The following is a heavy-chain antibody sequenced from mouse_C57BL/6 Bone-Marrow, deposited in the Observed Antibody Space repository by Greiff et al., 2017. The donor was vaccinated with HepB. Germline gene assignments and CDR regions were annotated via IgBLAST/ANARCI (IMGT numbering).Heavy chain of an antibody. CDR1: GISITTGNYR. D-gene: IGHD1-1*01. CDR2: IYYSGTI. Sequence: EVKLVESGPGLVKPSQTVFLTCTVTGISITTGNYRWSWIRQFPGNKLEWIGYIYYSGTITYNPSLTSRTTITRDTPKNQFFLEMNSLTAEDTATYYCARDEDGSSSFYAMDYWGQGTSVTVSS. CDR3: ARDEDGSSSFYAMDY. V-gene: IGHV3-5*01. J-gene: IGHJ4*01.